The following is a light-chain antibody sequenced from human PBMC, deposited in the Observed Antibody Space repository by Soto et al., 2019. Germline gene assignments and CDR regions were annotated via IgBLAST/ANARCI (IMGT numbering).Light chain of an antibody. CDR2: AAS. J-gene: IGKJ4*01. CDR1: QGISSY. Sequence: DIQLTQSPSFLSASVGDRVTITCRASQGISSYLAWYQQKPGKAPKLLIYAASTLRSGVPSRFSGSGSGTEFTLTISSLQPEDFATYYCQQFYSYPLTFGGGTKVEIK. V-gene: IGKV1-9*01. CDR3: QQFYSYPLT.